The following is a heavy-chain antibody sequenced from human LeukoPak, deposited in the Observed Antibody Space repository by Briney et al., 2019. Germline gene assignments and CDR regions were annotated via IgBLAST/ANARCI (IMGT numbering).Heavy chain of an antibody. D-gene: IGHD5-12*01. CDR2: ISGSGGST. CDR3: AKGDRYSGYDDSFDY. CDR1: GFTFSSYS. Sequence: GGSLRLSCAASGFTFSSYSMNWVRQAPGKGLEWVSAISGSGGSTYYADSVKGRFTISRDNSKDTLYLQMNSLRAEDTAVYYCAKGDRYSGYDDSFDYWGQGTLVTVSS. V-gene: IGHV3-23*01. J-gene: IGHJ4*02.